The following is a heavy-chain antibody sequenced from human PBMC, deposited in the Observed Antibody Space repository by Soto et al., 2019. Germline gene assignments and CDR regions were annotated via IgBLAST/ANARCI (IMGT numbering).Heavy chain of an antibody. CDR3: VRDFGDLHDFWSGSDY. V-gene: IGHV4-38-2*02. J-gene: IGHJ4*02. CDR1: GYSINSGYH. Sequence: PSETLSLTCAVSGYSINSGYHWGWIRQSPGKGLEWIGSVFHSGTTYSTPSLKSRLTISVDTSKNQFSLDLNAVTAADTAVYYCVRDFGDLHDFWSGSDYWGQGIPVTDSS. CDR2: VFHSGTT. D-gene: IGHD3-3*01.